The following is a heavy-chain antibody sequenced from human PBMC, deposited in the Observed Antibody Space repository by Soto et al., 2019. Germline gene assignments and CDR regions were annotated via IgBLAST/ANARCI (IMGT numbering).Heavy chain of an antibody. CDR2: INPLPTSGST. J-gene: IGHJ4*02. D-gene: IGHD6-13*01. V-gene: IGHV1-46*01. CDR1: GYIFTNYY. Sequence: GASVTVSCKASGYIFTNYYIHWVRQAPGQGLEWMAIINPLPTSGSTNYAQKFQGRVTVTRDTSTSTVYLELSSLRSDDTAVYYCARDLAAAAYWGQGTLVTVSS. CDR3: ARDLAAAAY.